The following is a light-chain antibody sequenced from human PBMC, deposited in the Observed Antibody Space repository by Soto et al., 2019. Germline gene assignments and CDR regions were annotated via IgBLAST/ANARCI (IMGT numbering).Light chain of an antibody. CDR1: SSDIGGYNY. J-gene: IGLJ1*01. V-gene: IGLV2-14*01. Sequence: SALTQPASVSGSPGQSITISCTGTSSDIGGYNYVSWYQQYPGNAPKLMISEVSNRPSGISNRFSGFKSANTAFLIISGLQAEDEADYFCSSYTSSSTLGVFGTGTKVTVL. CDR2: EVS. CDR3: SSYTSSSTLGV.